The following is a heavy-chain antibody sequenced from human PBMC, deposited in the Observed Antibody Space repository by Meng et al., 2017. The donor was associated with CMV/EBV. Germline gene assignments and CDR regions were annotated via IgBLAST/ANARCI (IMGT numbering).Heavy chain of an antibody. CDR2: IIPTVGTA. J-gene: IGHJ3*02. V-gene: IGHV1-69*05. Sequence: SVKVSCKASGGTFSSYVINWGRQAPGQGLECMGGIIPTVGTANYAQKFQGRVTINTDESMNTVYMELSSLRSEDTAVYYCARARSNVYYYDSSGGRDALDIWGQGTMVTVSS. D-gene: IGHD3-22*01. CDR1: GGTFSSYV. CDR3: ARARSNVYYYDSSGGRDALDI.